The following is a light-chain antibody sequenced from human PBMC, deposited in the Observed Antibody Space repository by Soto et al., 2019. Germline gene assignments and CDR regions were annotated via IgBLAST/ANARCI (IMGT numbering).Light chain of an antibody. J-gene: IGKJ1*01. Sequence: IQMTQSPSSVSASVGDRVTITCQASRDISTWVAWYQQKPGKAPKLLIYDASTLESGVSSRFSGTGSETECTLTITDLQADDLATYFCHQYKTYSTFGQGTKVDIK. CDR3: HQYKTYST. V-gene: IGKV1-5*01. CDR2: DAS. CDR1: RDISTW.